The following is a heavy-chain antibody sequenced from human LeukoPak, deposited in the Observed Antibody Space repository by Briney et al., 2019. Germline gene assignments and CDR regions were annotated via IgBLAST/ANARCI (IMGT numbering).Heavy chain of an antibody. CDR2: IIPILGIA. V-gene: IGHV1-69*04. D-gene: IGHD3-3*01. J-gene: IGHJ4*02. CDR1: GGTFSSYA. CDR3: ARDQMRTYDFWSGYPYYFDY. Sequence: GASVKVSCKASGGTFSSYAISWVRQAPGQGLEWMGRIIPILGIANYAQKFQGRVTITADKSTSTAHMELSSLRSEDTAVYYCARDQMRTYDFWSGYPYYFDYWGQGTLVTVSS.